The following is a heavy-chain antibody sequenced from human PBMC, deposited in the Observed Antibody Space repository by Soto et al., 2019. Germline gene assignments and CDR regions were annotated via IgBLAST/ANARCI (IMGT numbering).Heavy chain of an antibody. CDR3: ARTARYGQQLVRAHNWFDP. CDR2: INAGNGNT. Sequence: QVPLVQSGAEVKKPGASVKVSCKASGYTFTSYAMHWVRQAPGQRLEWMGWINAGNGNTKYSQKFQGRVTITRDTSASTAYMELSSLRSEDTAVYYCARTARYGQQLVRAHNWFDPWGQGTLVTVSS. CDR1: GYTFTSYA. D-gene: IGHD6-13*01. V-gene: IGHV1-3*01. J-gene: IGHJ5*02.